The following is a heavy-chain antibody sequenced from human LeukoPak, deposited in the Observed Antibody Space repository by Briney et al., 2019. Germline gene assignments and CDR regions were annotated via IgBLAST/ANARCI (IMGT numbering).Heavy chain of an antibody. CDR2: IKHDGGET. Sequence: GGSLRLSCSASGFTFSNYWMTWVRQAPGKGLEWVANIKHDGGETYYVDSVKGRFTISRDNAKNSLYLQMNSLRAEDTALYYCAKDWGGDYYMDVWGKGTTVTVSS. J-gene: IGHJ6*03. D-gene: IGHD3-16*01. V-gene: IGHV3-7*03. CDR3: AKDWGGDYYMDV. CDR1: GFTFSNYW.